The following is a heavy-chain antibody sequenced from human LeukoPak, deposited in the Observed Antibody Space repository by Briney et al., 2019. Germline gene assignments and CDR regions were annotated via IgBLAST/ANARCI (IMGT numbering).Heavy chain of an antibody. CDR1: GYTFTSYY. J-gene: IGHJ6*02. CDR3: AKDNLQDHGLPEDYYYGMDV. V-gene: IGHV1-46*01. CDR2: INPSGGST. Sequence: GASVKVSCKASGYTFTSYYMHWVRQAPGQGLEWMGIINPSGGSTSYAQKFQGRVTMTRDTSTSTVYMELSSLRSEDTAVYYCAKDNLQDHGLPEDYYYGMDVWGQGTTVTVSS.